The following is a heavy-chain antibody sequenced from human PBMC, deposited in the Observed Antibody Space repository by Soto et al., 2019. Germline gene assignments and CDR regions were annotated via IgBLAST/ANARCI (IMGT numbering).Heavy chain of an antibody. D-gene: IGHD3-3*01. Sequence: GASVKVSCKASGYTFTSYDINWVRQATGQGLEWMGWMNPNSGNTGYAQKFQGRVTMTRNTSISTAYMELSSLRSEDTAVYYCARGAPSRPYYDFWSGYYAQNQEYYFDYWGQGTPFTVSS. CDR1: GYTFTSYD. CDR2: MNPNSGNT. J-gene: IGHJ4*02. CDR3: ARGAPSRPYYDFWSGYYAQNQEYYFDY. V-gene: IGHV1-8*01.